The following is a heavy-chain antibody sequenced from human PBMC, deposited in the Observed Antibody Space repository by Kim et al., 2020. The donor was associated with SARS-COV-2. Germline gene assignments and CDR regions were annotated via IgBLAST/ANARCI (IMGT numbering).Heavy chain of an antibody. J-gene: IGHJ6*02. CDR3: ARHDFWSGYAGPGPYGMDV. CDR1: GGTFSSYA. D-gene: IGHD3-3*01. Sequence: SVKVSCKASGGTFSSYAISWVRQAPGQGLEWMGGIIPIFGTANYAQKFQGRVTITADESTSTAYMELSSLRSEDTAVYYCARHDFWSGYAGPGPYGMDVWGQGTTVTVSS. V-gene: IGHV1-69*13. CDR2: IIPIFGTA.